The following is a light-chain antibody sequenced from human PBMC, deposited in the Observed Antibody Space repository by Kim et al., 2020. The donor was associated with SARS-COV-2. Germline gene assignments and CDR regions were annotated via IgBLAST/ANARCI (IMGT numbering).Light chain of an antibody. CDR1: QSLLHSNGYNF. V-gene: IGKV2-28*01. CDR3: MQALQTPST. J-gene: IGKJ1*01. CDR2: LGS. Sequence: PASISCRSSQSLLHSNGYNFLDWYLQKPVQSPQLLIYLGSNRASGVPDRFSGSGSGTDFTLKISRVEAEDVGVYYCMQALQTPSTFGQGTKVDIK.